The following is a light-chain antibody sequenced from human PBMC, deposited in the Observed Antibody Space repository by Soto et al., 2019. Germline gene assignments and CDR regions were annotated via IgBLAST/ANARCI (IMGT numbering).Light chain of an antibody. CDR3: QSYDSSLSGVV. CDR2: GDP. Sequence: QSVLTQPPSVSGAPGQRVTISCTGSSSNIGAGYGVYWYQQLPGTVPKLLTCGDPNRPSGVPDRFSGSKSGTSASLAITGLQADVEADYYCQSYDSSLSGVVFGGGTKLTVL. CDR1: SSNIGAGYG. V-gene: IGLV1-40*01. J-gene: IGLJ2*01.